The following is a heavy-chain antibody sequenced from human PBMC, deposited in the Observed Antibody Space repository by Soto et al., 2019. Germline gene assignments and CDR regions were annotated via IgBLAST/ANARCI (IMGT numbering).Heavy chain of an antibody. J-gene: IGHJ6*02. CDR1: GGTFSSYA. CDR3: ARDWGTMEDYYYYGMDV. D-gene: IGHD3-16*01. Sequence: SVKVSCKASGGTFSSYAISWVRQAPGQGLEWMGGIIPIFGTANYAQKFQGRVTITADESTSTAYMELSSLRSEDTAVYYCARDWGTMEDYYYYGMDVWGQGTTVTVSS. CDR2: IIPIFGTA. V-gene: IGHV1-69*13.